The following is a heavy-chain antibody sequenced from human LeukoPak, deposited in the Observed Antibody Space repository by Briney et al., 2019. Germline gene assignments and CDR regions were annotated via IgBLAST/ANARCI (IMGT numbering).Heavy chain of an antibody. CDR1: GGSISSYY. CDR2: IYYSGST. CDR3: AREVTVAEFDY. J-gene: IGHJ4*02. Sequence: TSETLSLTCTVSGGSISSYYWSWIRQPPGKGLEWIGYIYYSGSTNYNPSLKSRVTISVDTSKNQFSLKLSSVTAADTAVYYCAREVTVAEFDYWGQGTLVTVS. D-gene: IGHD6-19*01. V-gene: IGHV4-59*01.